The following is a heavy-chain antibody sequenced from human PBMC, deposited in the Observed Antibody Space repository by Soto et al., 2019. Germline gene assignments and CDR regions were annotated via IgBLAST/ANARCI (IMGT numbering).Heavy chain of an antibody. Sequence: QVQLVESGGGVVQPGRSLRLSCAASGFTFSSYAMHWVRQAPGKGLEWVAVISYDGSNKYYADSVKGRFTISRDNSKNTLYLQMNSLRAEDTAVYYCARETSGWSVGCFDYWGQGTLVTVSS. CDR1: GFTFSSYA. CDR3: ARETSGWSVGCFDY. J-gene: IGHJ4*02. D-gene: IGHD6-19*01. V-gene: IGHV3-30-3*01. CDR2: ISYDGSNK.